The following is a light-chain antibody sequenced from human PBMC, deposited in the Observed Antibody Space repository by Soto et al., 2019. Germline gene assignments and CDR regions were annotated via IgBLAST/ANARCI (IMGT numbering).Light chain of an antibody. V-gene: IGKV3-15*01. CDR3: QQYYSYVT. Sequence: ETELAQTPATQPRARGSVATGCRRASQSVSRNLAWYQQKPGQAPRLLIYGASTRATGIPARFSGSGSGTDFTLTIRCLQSEDFATYYCQQYYSYVTFGGGTKGDIK. J-gene: IGKJ4*01. CDR1: QSVSRN. CDR2: GAS.